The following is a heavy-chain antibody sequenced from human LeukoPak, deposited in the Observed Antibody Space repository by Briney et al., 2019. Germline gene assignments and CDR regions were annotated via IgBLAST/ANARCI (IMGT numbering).Heavy chain of an antibody. J-gene: IGHJ3*02. Sequence: GASVKVSCKASGGTFSSYAISWVRQAPGQGLEWMGGIIPIFGTANYAQKFQGRVTITTDESTSTAYMELSSLRSEDTAVYYCARDIVVVPAAMDAFDIWGQGTMVTVSS. CDR3: ARDIVVVPAAMDAFDI. CDR2: IIPIFGTA. CDR1: GGTFSSYA. V-gene: IGHV1-69*05. D-gene: IGHD2-2*01.